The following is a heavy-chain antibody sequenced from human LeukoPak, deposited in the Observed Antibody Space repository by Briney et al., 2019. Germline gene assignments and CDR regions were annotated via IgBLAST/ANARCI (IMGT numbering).Heavy chain of an antibody. Sequence: ASVKVSCKASGYTFTSYYMHWVRQAPGQGLEWMGIINPSGGSTSYAQKFQGRVTMTRDMSTSTVYMELSSLRSEDTAVYYCARDLVSRGWFDPWGQGTLVTVSS. CDR3: ARDLVSRGWFDP. V-gene: IGHV1-46*01. CDR1: GYTFTSYY. CDR2: INPSGGST. J-gene: IGHJ5*02.